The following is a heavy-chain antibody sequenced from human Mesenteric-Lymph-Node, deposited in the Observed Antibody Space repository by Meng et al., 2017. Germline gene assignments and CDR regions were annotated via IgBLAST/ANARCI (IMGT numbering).Heavy chain of an antibody. CDR2: INPSGGST. V-gene: IGHV1-46*01. J-gene: IGHJ4*02. D-gene: IGHD6-19*01. Sequence: ASVKVSCKASGYTFTSYYMHWVRQAPGQGLEWMGIINPSGGSTSYAQKFQGRVTMTRDTSTSTVYMELSSLRSEDTAVYYCARDYLPVAGTRVDDYFDYWGQGTLVTVSS. CDR3: ARDYLPVAGTRVDDYFDY. CDR1: GYTFTSYY.